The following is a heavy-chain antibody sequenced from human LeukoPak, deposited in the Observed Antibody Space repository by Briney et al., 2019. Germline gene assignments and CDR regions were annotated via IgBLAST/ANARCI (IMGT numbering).Heavy chain of an antibody. J-gene: IGHJ4*02. V-gene: IGHV3-21*01. CDR1: GFTFSSYS. CDR3: ARNAVPGHFDY. CDR2: ISSSSSYI. Sequence: PRGSLRPSCAASGFTFSSYSMNWVRQAPGKGLEWVSSISSSSSYIYYADSLKGRFTISRDNAKNSLYLQMNSLRAEDTAVYYCARNAVPGHFDYWGQGTLVTVSS. D-gene: IGHD6-19*01.